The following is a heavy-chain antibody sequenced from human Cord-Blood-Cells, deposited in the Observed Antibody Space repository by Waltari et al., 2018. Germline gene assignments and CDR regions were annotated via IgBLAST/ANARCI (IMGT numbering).Heavy chain of an antibody. Sequence: EVQLVESGGGLVQPGGSLRLSCAASGFTFSSYSMNWVRQAPGKGLEWVSYFSSSSSTIYYADSVKGRFTISRDNAKNSLYLQMNSLRAEDTAVYYCARVCHYDFWSGYYYYYYGMDVWGQGTTVTVSS. J-gene: IGHJ6*02. CDR1: GFTFSSYS. CDR3: ARVCHYDFWSGYYYYYYGMDV. V-gene: IGHV3-48*01. D-gene: IGHD3-3*01. CDR2: FSSSSSTI.